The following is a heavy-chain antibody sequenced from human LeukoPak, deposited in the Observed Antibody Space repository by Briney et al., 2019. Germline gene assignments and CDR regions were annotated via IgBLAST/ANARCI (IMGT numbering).Heavy chain of an antibody. CDR3: ARGRPTTSIAAAGVNWFDP. CDR1: GYTFTSYY. J-gene: IGHJ5*02. D-gene: IGHD6-13*01. Sequence: ASVKVSCKASGYTFTSYYMHWVRQAPGEGLEWMGIINPSGGSTSYAQKFQGRVTMTRDMSTSTVYMELSSLRSEDTAVYYCARGRPTTSIAAAGVNWFDPWGQGTLVTVSS. V-gene: IGHV1-46*01. CDR2: INPSGGST.